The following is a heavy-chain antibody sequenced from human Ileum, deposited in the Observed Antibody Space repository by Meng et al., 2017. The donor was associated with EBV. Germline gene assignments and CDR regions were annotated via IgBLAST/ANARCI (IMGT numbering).Heavy chain of an antibody. CDR3: GRDQGRELINH. J-gene: IGHJ4*02. CDR2: VYHRGDT. D-gene: IGHD1-7*01. Sequence: QVPLQESGPGLVKPSGPLSLTCTVSGDSISSDIWWSWVRQPPGKGLEWIGEVYHRGDTNYNPSLKSRVDISVDKSKNQFYLSLFSVTAADTAVYYCGRDQGRELINHWGQGTLVTVSS. CDR1: GDSISSDIW. V-gene: IGHV4-4*02.